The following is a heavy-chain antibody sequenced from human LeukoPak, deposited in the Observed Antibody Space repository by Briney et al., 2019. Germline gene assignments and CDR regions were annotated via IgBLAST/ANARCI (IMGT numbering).Heavy chain of an antibody. CDR3: ARGDGSGLSFSAFDI. D-gene: IGHD3-22*01. J-gene: IGHJ3*02. Sequence: VKVSCKASGGTFSSYAISWVRQAPGQGLEWMGGIIPIFGTANYAQKVQGRVTISTDESTSTAYMELSSLRSEDTAVYYCARGDGSGLSFSAFDIWGQGTMVTVSS. CDR2: IIPIFGTA. CDR1: GGTFSSYA. V-gene: IGHV1-69*13.